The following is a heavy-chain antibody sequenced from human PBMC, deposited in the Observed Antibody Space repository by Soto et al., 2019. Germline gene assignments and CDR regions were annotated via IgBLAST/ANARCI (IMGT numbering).Heavy chain of an antibody. CDR1: GYTFTFYY. CDR3: ARGSEVAARQLFDF. V-gene: IGHV1-46*01. J-gene: IGHJ5*01. Sequence: QVQLVQSGAEVRKPGASVRISCKASGYTFTFYYIHWVRQAPGQGLEWMGTVNPSYGDTAYSHKFQGRVTLTRDTSTTTVYMDLSSLRSEDTAVYFCARGSEVAARQLFDFWGQGSLVSVSS. D-gene: IGHD6-6*01. CDR2: VNPSYGDT.